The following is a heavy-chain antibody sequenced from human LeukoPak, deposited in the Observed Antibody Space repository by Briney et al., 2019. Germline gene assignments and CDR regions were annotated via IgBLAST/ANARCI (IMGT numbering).Heavy chain of an antibody. CDR2: ISGSGGST. D-gene: IGHD3-22*01. V-gene: IGHV3-23*01. Sequence: GGSLRLSCAASGFTFSSYWMNWVRQAPGKGLEWVSAISGSGGSTYYADSVKGWFTISRDNSKNTLYLQMNSLRAEDTAVYYCAKAGKYYYDCSGYYPGDYWGQGTLVTVSS. J-gene: IGHJ4*02. CDR3: AKAGKYYYDCSGYYPGDY. CDR1: GFTFSSYW.